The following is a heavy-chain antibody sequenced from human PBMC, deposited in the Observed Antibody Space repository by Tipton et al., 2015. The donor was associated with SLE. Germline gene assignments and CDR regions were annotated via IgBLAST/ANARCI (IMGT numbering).Heavy chain of an antibody. Sequence: GLVKPSETLSLSCTVSGGSISSHYWNWIRQPPGKGLEWIGHIYYSGSTSYNPSLKSRVTMSVDTSKNQFSLRLSSVTAADTAVYYCARGKGWSFDYWGQGTLVTVSS. CDR1: GGSISSHY. V-gene: IGHV4-59*11. D-gene: IGHD6-19*01. CDR3: ARGKGWSFDY. CDR2: IYYSGST. J-gene: IGHJ4*02.